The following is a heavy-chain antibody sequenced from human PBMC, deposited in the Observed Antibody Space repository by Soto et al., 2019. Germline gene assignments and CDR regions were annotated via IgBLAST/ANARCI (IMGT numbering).Heavy chain of an antibody. V-gene: IGHV3-74*01. CDR2: IDSDGSST. Sequence: EVQLVESGGGLVQPGGSLRLSCAASGFTFSSYWMHWVRQTPEKGLVWVSHIDSDGSSTTYADSVKGRFTISRDNAKNRLYLQSSSLRADDTAVYYCVRDEFGLGIDYWGLGTLVTVSS. D-gene: IGHD3-16*01. J-gene: IGHJ4*02. CDR1: GFTFSSYW. CDR3: VRDEFGLGIDY.